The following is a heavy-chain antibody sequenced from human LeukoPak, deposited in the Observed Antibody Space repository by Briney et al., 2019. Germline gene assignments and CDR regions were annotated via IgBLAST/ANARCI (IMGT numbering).Heavy chain of an antibody. Sequence: PSETLSLTCTVSGGSISNYYWSWIRQPPGKGLEWIGYIYYSGSTNYNPSLKSRVTISVDTSKNQFSLKLSSVTAADTAVYYCARHRGSRTYYYYGMDVWGQGTTVTVSS. D-gene: IGHD2-2*01. CDR1: GGSISNYY. V-gene: IGHV4-59*08. CDR3: ARHRGSRTYYYYGMDV. CDR2: IYYSGST. J-gene: IGHJ6*02.